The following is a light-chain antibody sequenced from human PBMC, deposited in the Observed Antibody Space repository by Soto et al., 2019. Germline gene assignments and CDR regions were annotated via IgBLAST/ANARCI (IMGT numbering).Light chain of an antibody. CDR1: QSISSY. CDR2: AAS. V-gene: IGKV1-39*01. Sequence: DIQMTQSPSSLSASVRDRVTITCRASQSISSYLNWYQQRPGKAPKLLIYAASSLQSGVPSRFSGSGSGTDFTLTISSLQPEDFATYYCQRSYSTPLTFGGGTKVEIK. CDR3: QRSYSTPLT. J-gene: IGKJ4*01.